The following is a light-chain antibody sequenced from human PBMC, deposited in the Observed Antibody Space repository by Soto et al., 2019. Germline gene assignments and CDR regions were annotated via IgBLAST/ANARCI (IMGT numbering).Light chain of an antibody. J-gene: IGKJ1*01. Sequence: AVQLTQSPSSLSASVGDRVTITCRASQGISNYLNWYQQKPGKAPKLLIFDVSSLESGVPSRFSGRGSGKELNLTISRLHTDDLATYYCQQYNSYPWTFGQGTKVDIK. V-gene: IGKV1-13*02. CDR1: QGISNY. CDR2: DVS. CDR3: QQYNSYPWT.